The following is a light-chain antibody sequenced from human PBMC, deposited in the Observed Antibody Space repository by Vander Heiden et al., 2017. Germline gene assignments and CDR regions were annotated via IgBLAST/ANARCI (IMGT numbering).Light chain of an antibody. Sequence: SQSVSSSYLAWYQQKPGQAPRLLIYGASNRATGIPDRFSGSGSGTDFTLTISRLEPEDFAVYYCQQYGGSPYTFGQGTKLEIK. V-gene: IGKV3-20*01. CDR1: QSVSSSY. CDR3: QQYGGSPYT. J-gene: IGKJ2*01. CDR2: GAS.